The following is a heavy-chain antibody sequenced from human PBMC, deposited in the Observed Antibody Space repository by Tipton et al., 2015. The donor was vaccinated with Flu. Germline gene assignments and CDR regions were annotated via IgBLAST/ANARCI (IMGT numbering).Heavy chain of an antibody. V-gene: IGHV4-34*01. J-gene: IGHJ4*02. Sequence: PSLTCAVYGGSFSGYYWSWIRQPPGKGLEWIGEINHSGSTNYNPSLKSRVTISVDTSKNQFSLKLSSVTAADTAVYYCARRGGYDYPDYFDYWGQGTLVTVSS. CDR2: INHSGST. D-gene: IGHD5-12*01. CDR3: ARRGGYDYPDYFDY. CDR1: GGSFSGYY.